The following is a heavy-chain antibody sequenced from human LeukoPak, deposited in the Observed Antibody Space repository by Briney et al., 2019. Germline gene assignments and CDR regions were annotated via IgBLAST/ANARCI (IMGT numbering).Heavy chain of an antibody. V-gene: IGHV3-48*02. CDR1: GFTFSDYS. CDR2: ISGSSSII. CDR3: ARDPITVHHYFDY. J-gene: IGHJ4*02. D-gene: IGHD6-19*01. Sequence: GGSLGLSCAASGFTFSDYSMNWVRQTPGKGLEWVSYISGSSSIIYYADSVKGRFTISRDNAKNSVYLQMNSLRDEDTAVYYCARDPITVHHYFDYWGQGILVTVYS.